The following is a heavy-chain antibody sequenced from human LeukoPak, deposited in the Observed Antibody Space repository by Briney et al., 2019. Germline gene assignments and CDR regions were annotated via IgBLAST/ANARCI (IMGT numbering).Heavy chain of an antibody. CDR2: ISGSGGST. J-gene: IGHJ4*02. CDR1: GFTFSSYA. D-gene: IGHD6-19*01. V-gene: IGHV3-23*01. Sequence: PGGSLRLSCVVSGFTFSSYAMSWVRQAPGKGLEWVSSISGSGGSTYYADSVKGRFAISRDNSKNTLYLQMNSLRAEDAAVYYCAKGRITQWLVPFDYWGQGTLVTVSS. CDR3: AKGRITQWLVPFDY.